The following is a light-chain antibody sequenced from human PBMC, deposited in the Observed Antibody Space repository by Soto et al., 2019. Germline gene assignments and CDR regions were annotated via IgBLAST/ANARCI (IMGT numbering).Light chain of an antibody. Sequence: QSVLTQPASVSGSPGQSITISCTGTSGDVANYNLVSWYQQHPGKAPQLILFEVNKRPSGISTRFSGSTSVNTASLTISGLQAEDEADYYCWSSAGTVTPHVFGTGTKVTVL. CDR3: WSSAGTVTPHV. J-gene: IGLJ1*01. V-gene: IGLV2-23*02. CDR2: EVN. CDR1: SGDVANYNL.